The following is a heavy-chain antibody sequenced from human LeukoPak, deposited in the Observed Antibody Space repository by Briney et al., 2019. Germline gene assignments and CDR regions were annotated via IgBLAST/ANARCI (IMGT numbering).Heavy chain of an antibody. J-gene: IGHJ6*02. Sequence: SETLSLTCTVSGGSISSYYWSWIRQHPGEGLEWIGHIYYSGSTYYNPSLKSRVSMSVDTSENQFSLNLNSVTAADTAVYYCARAWVTDDYYYGMDVWGQGTTVTVS. V-gene: IGHV4-59*06. CDR3: ARAWVTDDYYYGMDV. CDR2: IYYSGST. CDR1: GGSISSYY. D-gene: IGHD2-21*02.